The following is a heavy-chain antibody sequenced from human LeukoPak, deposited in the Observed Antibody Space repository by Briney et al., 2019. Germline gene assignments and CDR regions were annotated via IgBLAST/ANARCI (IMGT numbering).Heavy chain of an antibody. D-gene: IGHD5-24*01. CDR2: ISYDGSNK. Sequence: GGSLRLSCAASGFTFSSYAMHWVRQAPGKGLEWVAVISYDGSNKYYADSVKGRFTISRDNSKNTLYLQMNSLRAEDTAVHYCARVMAPEGLGYFDYWGQGTLVTVSS. J-gene: IGHJ4*02. CDR1: GFTFSSYA. CDR3: ARVMAPEGLGYFDY. V-gene: IGHV3-30*04.